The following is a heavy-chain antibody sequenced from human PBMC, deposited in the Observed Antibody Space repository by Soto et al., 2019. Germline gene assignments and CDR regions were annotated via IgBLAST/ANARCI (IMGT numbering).Heavy chain of an antibody. CDR1: GFTFSSYT. V-gene: IGHV3-21*01. Sequence: WGSLVLACAASGFTFSSYTMSWVRLAPGKGLEWVSSISTISSYIYYADSVRGRFTISRDNTRNSLYLEMNSLRAEDTAVYYCARNSTGNYGIEYWGQGSMVTVSS. D-gene: IGHD3-10*01. J-gene: IGHJ4*02. CDR3: ARNSTGNYGIEY. CDR2: ISTISSYI.